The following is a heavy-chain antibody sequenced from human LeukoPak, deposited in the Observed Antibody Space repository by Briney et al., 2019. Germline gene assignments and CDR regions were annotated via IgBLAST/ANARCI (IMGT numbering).Heavy chain of an antibody. CDR3: GRDWEGYSYGIDY. CDR2: INAGNGNT. CDR1: GYTFTSYA. Sequence: ASVKVSCKASGYTFTSYAMHWVRQAPGQRLEWMGWINAGNGNTKYSQKFQGRVTINRATSASTAYMELSSVRSEDTAVYYCGRDWEGYSYGIDYWGQGTLVTVSS. J-gene: IGHJ4*02. V-gene: IGHV1-3*01. D-gene: IGHD5-18*01.